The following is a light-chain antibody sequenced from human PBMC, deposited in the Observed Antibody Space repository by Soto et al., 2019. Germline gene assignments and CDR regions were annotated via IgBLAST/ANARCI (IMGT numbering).Light chain of an antibody. Sequence: SVLTQPASVSGSPGQSITISCTGNYTDVGGYNRVSWYQHHAGKGPKMLIFEVDNRPSGISDRFSGSKSGDTASLTISDLQAEDEADYYCVSYIESSLTHWVFGGGTK. V-gene: IGLV2-14*01. CDR3: VSYIESSLTHWV. CDR1: YTDVGGYNR. J-gene: IGLJ3*02. CDR2: EVD.